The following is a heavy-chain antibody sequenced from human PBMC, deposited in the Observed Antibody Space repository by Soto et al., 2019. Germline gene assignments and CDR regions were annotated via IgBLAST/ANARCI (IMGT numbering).Heavy chain of an antibody. Sequence: GGSLRLSCAASGFTFSSYAMSWVRQAPGKGLEWVAVIWYDGSNKYYADSVKGRFTISRDNSKNTLYLQMNSLRAEDTAVYYCARVAGSGWYDLYYFDYWGQGTLVTVS. CDR2: IWYDGSNK. V-gene: IGHV3-33*08. D-gene: IGHD6-19*01. CDR3: ARVAGSGWYDLYYFDY. J-gene: IGHJ4*02. CDR1: GFTFSSYA.